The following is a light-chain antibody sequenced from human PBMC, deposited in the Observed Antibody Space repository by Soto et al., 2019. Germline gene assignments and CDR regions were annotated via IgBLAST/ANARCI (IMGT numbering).Light chain of an antibody. CDR3: QQCDTYPLT. CDR1: QSIGTW. J-gene: IGKJ5*01. V-gene: IGKV1-5*01. Sequence: DIQMTQSPSTLSASVGDRVTITCRASQSIGTWLAWYQHRPGKAPSLLIYDASTLRSGAPSRFSGSGARTEFTLTIRSLQADDFATYYCQQCDTYPLTCGQGTRLDI. CDR2: DAS.